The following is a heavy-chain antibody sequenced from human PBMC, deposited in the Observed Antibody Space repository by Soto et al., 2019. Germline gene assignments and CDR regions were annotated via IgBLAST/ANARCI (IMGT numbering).Heavy chain of an antibody. CDR2: IYPGDSDT. CDR3: ARLGYDSSGYYVYYYGMDV. V-gene: IGHV5-51*01. CDR1: GYSFTTYW. Sequence: PGEPLKISCKGSGYSFTTYWIGWVRQMPGKGLEWMGIIYPGDSDTRYSPSFQGQVTISADKSISTAYLQWSSLKASDTAMYYCARLGYDSSGYYVYYYGMDVWGQGTTVTVSS. D-gene: IGHD3-22*01. J-gene: IGHJ6*02.